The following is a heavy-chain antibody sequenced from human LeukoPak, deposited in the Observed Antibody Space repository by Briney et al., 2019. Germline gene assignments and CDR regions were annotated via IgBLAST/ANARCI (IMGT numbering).Heavy chain of an antibody. CDR2: IYYSGST. CDR3: ARPQPYYGWGSFYRGGRYYYYMDV. CDR1: GGSISSSSYY. V-gene: IGHV4-39*01. Sequence: PSETLSLTCTVSGGSISSSSYYWGWIRQPPGKGLEWIGSIYYSGSTYYNPSLKSRVTISVDTSKNQFSLKLSSVTAADTAVYYWARPQPYYGWGSFYRGGRYYYYMDVWEKGPTVTISS. J-gene: IGHJ6*03. D-gene: IGHD3-10*01.